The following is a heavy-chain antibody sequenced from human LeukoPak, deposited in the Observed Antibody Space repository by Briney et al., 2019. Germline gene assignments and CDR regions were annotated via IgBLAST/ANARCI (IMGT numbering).Heavy chain of an antibody. Sequence: SEALSLTCAVYGGSFSGYYWSWIRQPPGKGLEWIGEINHSGSTNYNPSLKSRVTISVDTSKNQFSLKLSSVTAADTAVYYCARSSIRGSGSYHGSGYWGQGTLVTVSS. CDR2: INHSGST. CDR1: GGSFSGYY. CDR3: ARSSIRGSGSYHGSGY. D-gene: IGHD3-10*01. J-gene: IGHJ4*02. V-gene: IGHV4-34*01.